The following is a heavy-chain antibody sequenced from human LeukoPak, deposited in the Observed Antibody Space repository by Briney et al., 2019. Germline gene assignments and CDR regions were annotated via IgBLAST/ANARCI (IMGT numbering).Heavy chain of an antibody. CDR2: TKQAGSEN. Sequence: PGGSLTLSCTASGFTISNYWMSWVRQAPGKGLEWVANTKQAGSENYYVDSVEGRFTFSRDNAKNSLYLQMNSLRAEDTAVYYCARAASAGRWDYAFDIWGQGTMVTVSS. J-gene: IGHJ3*02. D-gene: IGHD6-13*01. V-gene: IGHV3-7*01. CDR3: ARAASAGRWDYAFDI. CDR1: GFTISNYW.